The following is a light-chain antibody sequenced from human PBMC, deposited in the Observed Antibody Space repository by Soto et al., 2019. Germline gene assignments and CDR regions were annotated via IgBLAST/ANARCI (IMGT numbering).Light chain of an antibody. CDR3: AAWYDSLSGYV. CDR2: RYD. Sequence: QSVLTQPPSASGTPGQRVTISCSGSSSNIGSNSVYWYQHLPGTAPKLLIYRYDQRPSGVPDRFSGSKSGTSASLAISGLRSEDEADYYCAAWYDSLSGYVFGTGTKLTVL. CDR1: SSNIGSNS. V-gene: IGLV1-47*01. J-gene: IGLJ1*01.